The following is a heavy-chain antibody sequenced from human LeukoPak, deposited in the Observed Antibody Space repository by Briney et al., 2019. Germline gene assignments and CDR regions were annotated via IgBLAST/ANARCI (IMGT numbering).Heavy chain of an antibody. CDR3: ARDQSGYDILTGSYYYYYMDV. D-gene: IGHD3-9*01. Sequence: GGSVRLSCAASGFTVSSKYMSWVRQAPGKGREWGSVIYSGGSTYYADSVKGRFTISRDNSKNTLYLQMNSLRAEDTAVYYCARDQSGYDILTGSYYYYYMDVWGKGPTVTISS. V-gene: IGHV3-66*01. CDR2: IYSGGST. CDR1: GFTVSSKY. J-gene: IGHJ6*03.